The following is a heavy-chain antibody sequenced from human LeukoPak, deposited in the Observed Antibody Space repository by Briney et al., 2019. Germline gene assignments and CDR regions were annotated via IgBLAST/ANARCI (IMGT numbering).Heavy chain of an antibody. CDR3: AKDDRWLQFCC. CDR1: GFTFSSYW. CDR2: IKQDGSEK. D-gene: IGHD5-24*01. Sequence: GGSLRLSCAASGFTFSSYWMSWVRQAPGKGLEWVANIKQDGSEKYYVDSVKGRFTISRDNSRNMAYLQMNSLRAEDTAVYYCAKDDRWLQFCCWGQGTLVTVSA. V-gene: IGHV3-7*03. J-gene: IGHJ4*02.